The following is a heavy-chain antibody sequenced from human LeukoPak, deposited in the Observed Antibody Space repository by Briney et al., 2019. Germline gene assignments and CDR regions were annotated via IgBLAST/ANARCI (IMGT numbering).Heavy chain of an antibody. CDR3: ARDRGYSTFDY. J-gene: IGHJ4*02. D-gene: IGHD4-23*01. CDR2: MKGDGGEI. CDR1: AFTFSSYW. Sequence: GGSLRLSCEASAFTFSSYWMSWVRQAPGKGLEWVANMKGDGGEINYVDSVKGRFTISGDNAKNSLFLQMNSLRVEDTAVYYCARDRGYSTFDYWGQGTLVTVSS. V-gene: IGHV3-7*01.